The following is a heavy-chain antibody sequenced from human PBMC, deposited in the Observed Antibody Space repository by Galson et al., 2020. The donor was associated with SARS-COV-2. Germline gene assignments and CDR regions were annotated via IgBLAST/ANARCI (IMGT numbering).Heavy chain of an antibody. CDR2: SDRGDEK. V-gene: IGHV2-70*11. CDR3: ARTRPYYDSSGDWVGWFDP. Sequence: ESGPTLVKPTQTLTLTCTFSGLSLSTSAMCVSWIRQPPGKALEWLARSDRGDEKYYSTPLKTKLTISKDTSKNQVVLTMTNVDPVDTATYYCARTRPYYDSSGDWVGWFDPWGQGTLVTVSS. D-gene: IGHD3-22*01. CDR1: GLSLSTSAMC. J-gene: IGHJ5*02.